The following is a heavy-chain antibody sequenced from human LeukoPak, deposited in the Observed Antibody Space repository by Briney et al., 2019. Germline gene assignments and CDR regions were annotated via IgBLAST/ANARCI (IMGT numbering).Heavy chain of an antibody. D-gene: IGHD3-3*01. J-gene: IGHJ6*02. CDR3: ARDEGPPGFWSGYLTYYYGMDV. CDR1: GFTFRTYW. V-gene: IGHV3-74*01. CDR2: INEDGSIT. Sequence: GGSLRLSCAVSGFTFRTYWMHWVRQVPGEGLVWVSRINEDGSITNYADSVKGRFSISRDNAENTLYLQMNSLRAEDTAVYYCARDEGPPGFWSGYLTYYYGMDVWGQGTTVTVSS.